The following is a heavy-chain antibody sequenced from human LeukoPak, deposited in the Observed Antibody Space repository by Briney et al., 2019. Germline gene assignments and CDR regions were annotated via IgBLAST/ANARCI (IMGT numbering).Heavy chain of an antibody. CDR2: ISWDGGST. CDR1: GFTFDDYS. D-gene: IGHD3-10*01. J-gene: IGHJ4*02. Sequence: PGGSLRLSCAASGFTFDDYSMHWVRQAPGKGLEWVSAISWDGGSTYYADSVRRRFTISRDSSKNSLYLQMNSLRTEDSALYYCAKDIVPYGSASYSIDYWGQGTLVTVSS. CDR3: AKDIVPYGSASYSIDY. V-gene: IGHV3-43*01.